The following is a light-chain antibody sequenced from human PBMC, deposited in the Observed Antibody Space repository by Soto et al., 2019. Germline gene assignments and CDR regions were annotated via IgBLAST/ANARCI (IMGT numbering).Light chain of an antibody. Sequence: DIQMTQCPSSLSASLGDRVAITFRASQSISSYLNWYQQKPGKAPKVLIYAASNLQSGVPSRFSGSGSGTDFALTISSLQPEDFATYYCQQGYSTPITFGQGTRLEIK. V-gene: IGKV1-39*01. J-gene: IGKJ5*01. CDR1: QSISSY. CDR2: AAS. CDR3: QQGYSTPIT.